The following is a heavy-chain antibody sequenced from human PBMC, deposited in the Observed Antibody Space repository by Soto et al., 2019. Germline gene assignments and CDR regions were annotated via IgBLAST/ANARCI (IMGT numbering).Heavy chain of an antibody. V-gene: IGHV1-18*01. CDR1: GYTFTSYG. CDR3: ARDRQSYDFWSGYYYPNYYYYMDV. Sequence: GASVKVSCKASGYTFTSYGISWVRQAPGQGLEWMGWISAYNDNTNYAQKLQGRVTMTTDTSTSTAYMELRSLRSDDTAVYYCARDRQSYDFWSGYYYPNYYYYMDVWGKGTTVTVSS. CDR2: ISAYNDNT. J-gene: IGHJ6*03. D-gene: IGHD3-3*01.